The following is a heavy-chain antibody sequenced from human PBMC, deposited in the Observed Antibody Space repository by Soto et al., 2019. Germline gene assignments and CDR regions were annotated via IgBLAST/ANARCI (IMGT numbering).Heavy chain of an antibody. CDR2: ISSSSSYI. CDR3: AGERYYYGMDV. CDR1: GFTCSSYS. V-gene: IGHV3-21*01. J-gene: IGHJ6*02. Sequence: GGSLRLCCAASGFTCSSYSMNWVRQAPGKGLEWVSSISSSSSYIYYADSVKGRFTISRDNAKNSLYLQMNSLRAEDTAVYYCAGERYYYGMDVWGQGTTVTVSS.